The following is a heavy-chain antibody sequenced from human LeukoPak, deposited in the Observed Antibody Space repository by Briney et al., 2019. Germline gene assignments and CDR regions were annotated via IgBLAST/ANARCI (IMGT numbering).Heavy chain of an antibody. CDR1: GGTFSSYA. J-gene: IGHJ4*02. CDR3: ARVGPHDYGDYYFDY. V-gene: IGHV1-69*13. CDR2: IIPIFGTA. D-gene: IGHD4-17*01. Sequence: ASVKVSCKASGGTFSSYALSWVRQAPGQGLEWMGGIIPIFGTANYAQKFQGRVTITADESTSTAYMELSSLRSEDTAVYYCARVGPHDYGDYYFDYWGQGTLVTVSS.